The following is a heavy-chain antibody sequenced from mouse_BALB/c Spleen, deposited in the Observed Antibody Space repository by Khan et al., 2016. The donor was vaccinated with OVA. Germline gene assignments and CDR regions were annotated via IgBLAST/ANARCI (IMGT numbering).Heavy chain of an antibody. D-gene: IGHD2-10*01. Sequence: QVQLQQSGAELARPGASVKMSCKASGYTFTSYTIHWVKQRPGQGLEWIGYINPTNIYTNYNQKFRDKATLTSDKSSRPAYMQLSSLTSEDSAVYDCSGMGPYDGNYGAWFAYWGQGTLVTVSA. CDR1: GYTFTSYT. V-gene: IGHV1-4*01. CDR3: SGMGPYDGNYGAWFAY. CDR2: INPTNIYT. J-gene: IGHJ3*01.